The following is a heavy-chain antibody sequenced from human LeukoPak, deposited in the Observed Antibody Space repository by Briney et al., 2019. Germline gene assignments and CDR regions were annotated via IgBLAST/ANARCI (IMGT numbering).Heavy chain of an antibody. CDR3: ARDGSYYDILTGYYHNWFDP. Sequence: SGTLSLTCAVSGGSISSSNWWSWVRQPPGKGLEWIGEIYHSGSTNYNPSLKSRVTISVDKSKNQFSLKLGSVTAADTAVYYCARDGSYYDILTGYYHNWFDPWGQGTLVTVSS. J-gene: IGHJ5*02. V-gene: IGHV4-4*02. D-gene: IGHD3-9*01. CDR1: GGSISSSNW. CDR2: IYHSGST.